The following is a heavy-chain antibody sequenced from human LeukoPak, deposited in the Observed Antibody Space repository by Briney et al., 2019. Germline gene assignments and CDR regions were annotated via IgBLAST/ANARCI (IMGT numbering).Heavy chain of an antibody. CDR1: GFTFSSYG. D-gene: IGHD3-10*01. Sequence: GGSLRLSCAASGFTFSSYGMSWVRQAPGKGLEWVSAISGSGGSTYYADSVKGRSTISRDNAKNSLYLQMNSLRAEDTAVYYCARDGDWLGEYYFDYWGQGTLVTVSS. J-gene: IGHJ4*02. CDR2: ISGSGGST. V-gene: IGHV3-23*01. CDR3: ARDGDWLGEYYFDY.